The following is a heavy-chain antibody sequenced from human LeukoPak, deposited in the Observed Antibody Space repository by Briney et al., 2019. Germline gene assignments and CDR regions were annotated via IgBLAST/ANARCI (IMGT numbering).Heavy chain of an antibody. Sequence: SVTVSCKASGGTFSSYAISWVRQAPGQGLEWMGGIIPMFGTANYAQKFQGKVTITAAPSTSTAYMQLSSLRSEDTAVYYCARPSGASSGYYYRPYYYYGMDVWGQGTTVTVSS. J-gene: IGHJ6*02. CDR3: ARPSGASSGYYYRPYYYYGMDV. CDR2: IIPMFGTA. CDR1: GGTFSSYA. V-gene: IGHV1-69*01. D-gene: IGHD3-22*01.